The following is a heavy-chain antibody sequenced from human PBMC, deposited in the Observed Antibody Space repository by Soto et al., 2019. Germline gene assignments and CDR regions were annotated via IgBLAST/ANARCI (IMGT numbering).Heavy chain of an antibody. CDR2: ISSSSSYT. Sequence: GGSLRLSCAASGFTFSDYYMSWIRQAPGKGLEWVSYISSSSSYTNYADSVKGRFTISRDNAKNSLYLQMNSLRAEDTAVYYCARVTDIVVVPAAIREAWFDPWGQGTLVTVSS. D-gene: IGHD2-2*02. J-gene: IGHJ5*02. V-gene: IGHV3-11*06. CDR3: ARVTDIVVVPAAIREAWFDP. CDR1: GFTFSDYY.